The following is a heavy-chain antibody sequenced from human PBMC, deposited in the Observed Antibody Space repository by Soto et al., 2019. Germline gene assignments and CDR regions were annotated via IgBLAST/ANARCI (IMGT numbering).Heavy chain of an antibody. CDR1: GYTFTSYA. V-gene: IGHV1-3*01. CDR2: INAGNGNT. J-gene: IGHJ5*02. Sequence: ASVKVSCKASGYTFTSYAMHWVRQAPGQRLEWMGWINAGNGNTKYSQKFQGRVTITRDTSASTAYMELSSLRSEDTAVYYCARGHVVVVPGLDPWGQGTLVTVSS. D-gene: IGHD2-2*01. CDR3: ARGHVVVVPGLDP.